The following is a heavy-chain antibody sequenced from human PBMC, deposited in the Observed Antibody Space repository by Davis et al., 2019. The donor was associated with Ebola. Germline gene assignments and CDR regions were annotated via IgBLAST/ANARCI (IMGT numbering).Heavy chain of an antibody. Sequence: ASVKVSCKASGYTFTSYYMHWVRQAPGQGLEWMGWINAGNGNTKYSQKFQGRVTITRDTSASTAYMELSSLRSEDTAVYYCARIRATIGFFDYWGQGTLVTVSS. CDR3: ARIRATIGFFDY. D-gene: IGHD5-12*01. CDR2: INAGNGNT. V-gene: IGHV1-3*01. J-gene: IGHJ4*02. CDR1: GYTFTSYY.